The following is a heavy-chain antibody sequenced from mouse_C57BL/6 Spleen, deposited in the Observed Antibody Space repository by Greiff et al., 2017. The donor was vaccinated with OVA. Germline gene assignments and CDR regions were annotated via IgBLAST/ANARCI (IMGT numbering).Heavy chain of an antibody. D-gene: IGHD1-1*01. CDR1: GYTFTSYW. V-gene: IGHV1-72*01. J-gene: IGHJ4*01. CDR2: IDPNSGGT. Sequence: QVQLQQPGAELVKPGASVKLSCKASGYTFTSYWMHWVKQRPGRGLEWIGRIDPNSGGTKYNEKFKSKATLTVDKPSSTAYMQLSSLTSEDSAVYYCASGYGSSYLYYYAMDYWGQGTSVTVSS. CDR3: ASGYGSSYLYYYAMDY.